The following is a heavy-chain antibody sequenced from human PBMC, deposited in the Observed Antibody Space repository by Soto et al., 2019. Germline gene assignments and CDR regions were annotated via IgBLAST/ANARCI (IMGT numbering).Heavy chain of an antibody. CDR3: ARGSSSYYDYGMDV. J-gene: IGHJ6*02. V-gene: IGHV4-30-2*01. CDR2: IYDSGST. D-gene: IGHD6-6*01. Sequence: PSETLSLTCAVSGDSISRGGYYWTWLRPPPGKALEWIGNIYDSGSTSYNPSLKSRVNISVGTSKNLFSLRLTSVTAADTAVYFCARGSSSYYDYGMDVWGQWTTVTVSS. CDR1: GDSISRGGYY.